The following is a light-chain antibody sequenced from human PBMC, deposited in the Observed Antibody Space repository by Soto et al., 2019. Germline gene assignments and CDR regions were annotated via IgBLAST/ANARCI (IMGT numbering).Light chain of an antibody. CDR1: TANIGNNY. CDR2: DNI. CDR3: GTWDSSLSAVV. V-gene: IGLV1-51*01. J-gene: IGLJ2*01. Sequence: QSVLTQPPSVSAAPGQKVTISCSGTTANIGNNYVSWYQHLPGTAPKLLIYDNIERPSGIPDRFSGSKSGTSATLGITGLQTGDEADYYCGTWDSSLSAVVFGGGTQLTV.